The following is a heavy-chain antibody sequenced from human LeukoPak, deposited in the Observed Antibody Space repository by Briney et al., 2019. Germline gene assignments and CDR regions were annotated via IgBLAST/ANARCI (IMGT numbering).Heavy chain of an antibody. CDR2: IRSDGSNK. V-gene: IGHV3-30*02. J-gene: IGHJ4*02. D-gene: IGHD4-17*01. CDR1: GFTLSSYG. CDR3: AKDKDYGDYVFDY. Sequence: GGSLTLSCAASGFTLSSYGMHWVRQAPGKGLEWVAFIRSDGSNKYYADSVKGRFTISRDNSKNTLYLQMNSLRAEDTAVYYCAKDKDYGDYVFDYWGQGTLVSVSS.